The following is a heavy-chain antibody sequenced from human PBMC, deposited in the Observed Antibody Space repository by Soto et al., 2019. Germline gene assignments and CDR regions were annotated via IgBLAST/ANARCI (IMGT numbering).Heavy chain of an antibody. CDR3: AREGGVPGAFDF. D-gene: IGHD7-27*01. CDR2: ITPIFGTP. Sequence: QVQLVQSGAEVKKPGSSVKVSCKASGGTFSSYTISWVRQAPGQGLEWMGGITPIFGTPNYAQTFQGRVTILADESTSTAYMELSSLRSGDTAVYYCAREGGVPGAFDFWGQGPLVTVSS. J-gene: IGHJ4*02. V-gene: IGHV1-69*01. CDR1: GGTFSSYT.